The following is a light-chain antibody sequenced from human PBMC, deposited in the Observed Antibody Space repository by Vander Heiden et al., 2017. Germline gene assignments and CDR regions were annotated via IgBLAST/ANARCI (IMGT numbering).Light chain of an antibody. CDR2: SAS. V-gene: IGKV1-27*01. J-gene: IGKJ1*01. CDR3: QKYDDDPLT. Sequence: IPMTQSPSSLSASVGDRVTITCRASQDIGNYLVWYQQKPGKAPQLLIYSASTLQWGVSSRFSGSGSGTDFALTISGLQPEDVATYYCQKYDDDPLTFGPGTKVEVK. CDR1: QDIGNY.